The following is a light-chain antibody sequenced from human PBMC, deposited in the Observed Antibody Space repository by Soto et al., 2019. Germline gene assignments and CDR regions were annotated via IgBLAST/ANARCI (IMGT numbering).Light chain of an antibody. CDR1: TGAVTSGHY. V-gene: IGLV7-43*01. CDR3: LLYYGGAVI. J-gene: IGLJ2*01. Sequence: CASSTGAVTSGHYANWLQQKPGQAPRALIYSTDTKHSWTPARFSGSLLGGKAALTLSGVRPEDEADYYCLLYYGGAVIFGGGTKVTVL. CDR2: STD.